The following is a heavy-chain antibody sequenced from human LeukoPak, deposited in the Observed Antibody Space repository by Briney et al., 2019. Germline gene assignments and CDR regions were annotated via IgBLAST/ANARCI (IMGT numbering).Heavy chain of an antibody. Sequence: SETLSLTCTVSGGSISSYYWSWIRQPPGKGLEWIGYIYTSGSTNYNPSLKSRVTISVDTSKNQFSLKLSSVTAADTAVYYCARVPQRSGPYYYYYMDVWGKGTTDTVSS. CDR1: GGSISSYY. CDR2: IYTSGST. J-gene: IGHJ6*03. CDR3: ARVPQRSGPYYYYYMDV. V-gene: IGHV4-4*09. D-gene: IGHD3-3*01.